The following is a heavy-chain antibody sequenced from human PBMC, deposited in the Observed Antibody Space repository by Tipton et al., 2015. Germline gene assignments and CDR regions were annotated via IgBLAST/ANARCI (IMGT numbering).Heavy chain of an antibody. CDR2: IYSSGRT. V-gene: IGHV4-59*12. Sequence: TLSLTCTVSGGSISTYSWNWIRQPPGKGLEWIGYIYSSGRTNYNPSLKSRVTISLDTSKNQFSLNLSSVTAADTAVYYCAREWGGGLDVWGQGTAVTVSS. D-gene: IGHD3-16*01. CDR3: AREWGGGLDV. J-gene: IGHJ6*02. CDR1: GGSISTYS.